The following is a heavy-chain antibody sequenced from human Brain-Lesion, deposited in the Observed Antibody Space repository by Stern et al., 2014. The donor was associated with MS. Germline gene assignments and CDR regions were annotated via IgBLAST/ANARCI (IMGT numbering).Heavy chain of an antibody. D-gene: IGHD2-15*01. Sequence: QVTLKESGPVLVKPTETLTLTYSVSGFSLSNAAMGVSWIRQPPGKALECLAHIFSTGETAFSTSLKSRLTISKDPSRSQVVLTMTNMDPVDTATYYCARMREYCSGGICFAGYYDSWGQGTLVTVSS. V-gene: IGHV2-26*01. CDR2: IFSTGET. CDR3: ARMREYCSGGICFAGYYDS. CDR1: GFSLSNAAMG. J-gene: IGHJ4*02.